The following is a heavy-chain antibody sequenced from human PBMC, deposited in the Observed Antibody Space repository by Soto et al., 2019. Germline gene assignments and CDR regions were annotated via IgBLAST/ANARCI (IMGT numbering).Heavy chain of an antibody. D-gene: IGHD3-10*01. CDR2: SLPTWGC. V-gene: IGHV4-59*08. J-gene: IGHJ6*02. Sequence: QVQLQASGPGLVKSSETLTLTCTVSGGSITDYYWSWIRLLPGKGLEWLGNSLPTWGCAYNPSLKSRVTVLLDTSTKQLSLKLTSVTAADTAVYYCARPGFGTLHSLAAVWGPGTPVIVSS. CDR3: ARPGFGTLHSLAAV. CDR1: GGSITDYY.